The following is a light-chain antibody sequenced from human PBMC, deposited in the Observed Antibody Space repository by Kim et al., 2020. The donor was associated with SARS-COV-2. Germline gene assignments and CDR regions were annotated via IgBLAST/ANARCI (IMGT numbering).Light chain of an antibody. CDR2: DVS. Sequence: QSALTQPASVSGSPGQSIAISCTGTSSDIGAYNFVSWYQQHPGKAPKLMIYDVSKRPSGVSNRFSGSKSGNTASLTISGLQAEDEADYFCGSYISSSDLYVFGGGTKVTVL. J-gene: IGLJ1*01. CDR3: GSYISSSDLYV. V-gene: IGLV2-14*01. CDR1: SSDIGAYNF.